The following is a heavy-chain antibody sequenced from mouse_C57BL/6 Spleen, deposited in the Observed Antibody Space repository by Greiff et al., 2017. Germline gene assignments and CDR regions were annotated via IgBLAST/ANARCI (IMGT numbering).Heavy chain of an antibody. CDR1: GYTFTNYW. CDR3: ARVCTTVVAPYAMDD. Sequence: QVQLQQSGAELVRPGTSVKMSCKASGYTFTNYWIGWAQQRPGHGLEWIGDIYPGGGYTNYHEKFKGKVTLTEDKSNSTAYMQFSSLTYEDSAIYYSARVCTTVVAPYAMDDWGTGTSVTVSS. CDR2: IYPGGGYT. V-gene: IGHV1-63*01. D-gene: IGHD1-1*01. J-gene: IGHJ4*01.